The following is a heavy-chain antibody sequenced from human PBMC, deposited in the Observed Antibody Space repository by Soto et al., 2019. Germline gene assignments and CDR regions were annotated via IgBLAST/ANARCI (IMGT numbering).Heavy chain of an antibody. Sequence: QVQLVESGGGVVQPGRSLRLSCAASGFTFSSYGMHWVRQAPGKGLEWVAVIWYDGSNKYYADSVKGRFTISRDNSKNTLYLQMNSLRAEDTAVYYCARGRRIAARRYYYYGMDVWGQGTTVTVSS. J-gene: IGHJ6*02. D-gene: IGHD6-6*01. CDR3: ARGRRIAARRYYYYGMDV. CDR2: IWYDGSNK. CDR1: GFTFSSYG. V-gene: IGHV3-33*01.